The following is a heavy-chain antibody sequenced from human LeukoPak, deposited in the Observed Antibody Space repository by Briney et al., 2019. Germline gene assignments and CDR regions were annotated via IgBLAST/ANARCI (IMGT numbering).Heavy chain of an antibody. CDR1: GFTFSSYA. J-gene: IGHJ4*02. CDR3: AKAPPYKKYFDY. Sequence: GGSLRLSCAASGFTFSSYAMHWVRQAPGKGLEWVANIKQDGSEKYYVDSVKGRFTISRDNAKNSLYLQMNSLRAEDTAVYYCAKAPPYKKYFDYWGQGTLVTVSS. CDR2: IKQDGSEK. D-gene: IGHD1-1*01. V-gene: IGHV3-7*03.